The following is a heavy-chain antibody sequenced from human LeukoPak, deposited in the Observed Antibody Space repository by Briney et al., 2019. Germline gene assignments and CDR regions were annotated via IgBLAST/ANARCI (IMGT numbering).Heavy chain of an antibody. V-gene: IGHV3-23*01. Sequence: GGSLRLSCEASGFTFSNSAMSWVRQAPGKGREWVSGISASGHYTYNADSAKGRFTISRDNSKNTLYLQMNSLRAEDTALYYCAKDGSWGDYYFYFYIDVWGKGTTVTVSS. CDR2: ISASGHYT. CDR1: GFTFSNSA. CDR3: AKDGSWGDYYFYFYIDV. D-gene: IGHD3-16*01. J-gene: IGHJ6*03.